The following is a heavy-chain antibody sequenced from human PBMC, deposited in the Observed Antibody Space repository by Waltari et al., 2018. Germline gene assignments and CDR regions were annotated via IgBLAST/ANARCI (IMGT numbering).Heavy chain of an antibody. CDR2: INEDGSEK. J-gene: IGHJ4*02. V-gene: IGHV3-7*01. CDR1: EFIFSNFW. Sequence: EVQLVESGGGLVKPGGSLRLSCAASEFIFSNFWMTWVRQAPGKGLEWVANINEDGSEKNYVDSVKGRFTISRDNAKNSLYLQMNSLRPEDTAVYYCASGGHVDYCGQGTLVTVSS. CDR3: ASGGHVDY.